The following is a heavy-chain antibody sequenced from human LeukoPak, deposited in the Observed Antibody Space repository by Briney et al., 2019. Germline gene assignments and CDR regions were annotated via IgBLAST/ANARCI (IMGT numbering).Heavy chain of an antibody. CDR1: GYSISSGYY. Sequence: SETLSLTCTVSGYSISSGYYWGWIRQPPGKGLEWIGSIYHSGSTYYNPSLKSRVTISVDTSKNQFSLKLSSVTAADTAVYYCARDRGSQPFIDYWGQGTLVTVSS. CDR3: ARDRGSQPFIDY. J-gene: IGHJ4*02. D-gene: IGHD1-26*01. V-gene: IGHV4-38-2*02. CDR2: IYHSGST.